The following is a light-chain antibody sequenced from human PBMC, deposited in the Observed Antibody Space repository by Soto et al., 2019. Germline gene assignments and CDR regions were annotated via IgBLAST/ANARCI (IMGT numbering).Light chain of an antibody. J-gene: IGLJ1*01. CDR1: SSDVGGYNY. CDR2: DVS. CDR3: SSFADSSVRDYV. V-gene: IGLV2-14*01. Sequence: QSALTQPASVSGSPGQSITISCTGTSSDVGGYNYVSWYQQHPGKAPKLMIYDVSSRPSGVSSRFSGSKSGNTASLTISGLQADDEADYYCSSFADSSVRDYVFGGGTKLTVL.